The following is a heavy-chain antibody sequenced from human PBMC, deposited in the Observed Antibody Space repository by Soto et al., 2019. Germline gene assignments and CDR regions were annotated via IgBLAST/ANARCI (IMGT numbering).Heavy chain of an antibody. CDR2: INSDGSST. CDR1: GFTFSSYW. Sequence: PGGSLRLSCAASGFTFSSYWMHWVRQAPGKGLVWVSRINSDGSSTSYADSVKGRLTISRDNAKNTLYLQMNSLRAEDTAVYYCARGDLIVVVPAAIRLDYYYYGMDVWGQGTTVTVSS. D-gene: IGHD2-2*02. CDR3: ARGDLIVVVPAAIRLDYYYYGMDV. V-gene: IGHV3-74*01. J-gene: IGHJ6*02.